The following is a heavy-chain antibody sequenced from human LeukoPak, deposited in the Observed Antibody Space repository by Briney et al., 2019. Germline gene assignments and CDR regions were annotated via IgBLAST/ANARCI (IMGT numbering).Heavy chain of an antibody. CDR2: IYYSGST. D-gene: IGHD3-16*01. J-gene: IGHJ4*02. CDR1: GGSISSYY. CDR3: ARDLGSGLTDY. Sequence: SETLSLTCTVSGGSISSYYWSWIRQPPGKGLEWIGSIYYSGSTYYNPSLKSRVTISVDTSKNQFSLKLSSVTAADTAVYYCARDLGSGLTDYWGQGTLVTVSS. V-gene: IGHV4-59*05.